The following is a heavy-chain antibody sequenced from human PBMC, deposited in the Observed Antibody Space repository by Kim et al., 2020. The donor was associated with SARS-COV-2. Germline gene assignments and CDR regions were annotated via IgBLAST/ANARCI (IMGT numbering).Heavy chain of an antibody. J-gene: IGHJ3*02. CDR3: ARARYYDILTGYFGNAFDI. V-gene: IGHV3-30*07. D-gene: IGHD3-9*01. Sequence: GRFTISRDNSKNTLYLQMNSLRAEDTAVYYCARARYYDILTGYFGNAFDIWGQGTMVTVSS.